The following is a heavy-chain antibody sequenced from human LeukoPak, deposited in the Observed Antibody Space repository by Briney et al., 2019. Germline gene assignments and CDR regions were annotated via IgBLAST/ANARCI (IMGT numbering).Heavy chain of an antibody. CDR2: IIPVFGTA. V-gene: IGHV1-69*13. D-gene: IGHD2-2*02. CDR3: ARGPGYCSSTSCYNYYYYYYMDV. J-gene: IGHJ6*03. CDR1: GGTFSSYA. Sequence: ASVKVSCKASGGTFSSYAIRWVRQAPGQGLEWMGGIIPVFGTANYAQKFQGRVTITADESTSTDYMELSSLRSEDTAVYYCARGPGYCSSTSCYNYYYYYYMDVWGKGTTVTVSS.